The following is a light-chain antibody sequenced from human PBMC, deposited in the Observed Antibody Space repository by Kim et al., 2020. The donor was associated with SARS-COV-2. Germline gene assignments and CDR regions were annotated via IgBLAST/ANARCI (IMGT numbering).Light chain of an antibody. Sequence: SASVGDRVTITCQASQDITNYLNWYQQKPGTAPKLLIYDASNLETGVPSRFSGSGSGTDFTFTINSLQPEDIATYYCQQYDNLPYSFGQGTKLEI. CDR2: DAS. V-gene: IGKV1-33*01. CDR3: QQYDNLPYS. J-gene: IGKJ2*03. CDR1: QDITNY.